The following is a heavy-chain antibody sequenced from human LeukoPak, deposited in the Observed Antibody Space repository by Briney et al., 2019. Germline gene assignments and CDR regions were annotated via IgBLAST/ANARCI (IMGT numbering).Heavy chain of an antibody. CDR2: IIPIFGTA. V-gene: IGHV1-69*13. CDR1: GGTFISYA. D-gene: IGHD3-9*01. J-gene: IGHJ4*02. Sequence: SVKVSFKASGGTFISYAISWVRQAPGQGLEWMGGIIPIFGTANYAQKFQGRVTITADESTSTAYMELSSLRSEDTAVYYCARGDILTGYWVYWGQGTLVTVSS. CDR3: ARGDILTGYWVY.